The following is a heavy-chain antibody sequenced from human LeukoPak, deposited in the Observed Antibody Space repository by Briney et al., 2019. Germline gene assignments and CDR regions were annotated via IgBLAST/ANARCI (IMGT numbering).Heavy chain of an antibody. Sequence: SVKVSCKASGGTFSSYAISWVRQAPGQGLEWMGGIIPIVGTANYAQKFQGRVTITADESTSTAYMELSSLRSEDTAVYYCARDGGIAAAGNYFDYWGQGTLVTVSS. CDR3: ARDGGIAAAGNYFDY. D-gene: IGHD6-13*01. J-gene: IGHJ4*02. CDR2: IIPIVGTA. CDR1: GGTFSSYA. V-gene: IGHV1-69*13.